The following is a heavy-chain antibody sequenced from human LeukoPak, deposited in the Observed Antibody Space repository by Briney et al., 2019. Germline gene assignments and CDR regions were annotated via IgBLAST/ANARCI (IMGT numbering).Heavy chain of an antibody. Sequence: GGSQRLSCAASGFTFSSFAMHWVRQAPGQGLEWVAVISYDGSNKYYADSVKGRFIISRDDSKNTLYLQMNSLRPEDTAVYYCARESCSGGTCRGYFDYWGQGTLVTVSS. D-gene: IGHD2-15*01. CDR3: ARESCSGGTCRGYFDY. V-gene: IGHV3-30-3*01. CDR1: GFTFSSFA. J-gene: IGHJ4*02. CDR2: ISYDGSNK.